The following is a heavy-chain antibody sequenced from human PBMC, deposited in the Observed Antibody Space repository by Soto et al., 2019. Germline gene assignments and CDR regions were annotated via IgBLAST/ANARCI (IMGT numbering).Heavy chain of an antibody. Sequence: GESLKISCAASGFTFSSYWMSWVRQAPGKGLEWVAVISYDGSNKYYADSVKGRFTISRDNSKNTLYLQMNSLRAEDTAVYYCARDQSRRGSWNDYWGQGTLVTVSS. D-gene: IGHD6-13*01. CDR2: ISYDGSNK. CDR3: ARDQSRRGSWNDY. V-gene: IGHV3-30-3*01. J-gene: IGHJ4*02. CDR1: GFTFSSYW.